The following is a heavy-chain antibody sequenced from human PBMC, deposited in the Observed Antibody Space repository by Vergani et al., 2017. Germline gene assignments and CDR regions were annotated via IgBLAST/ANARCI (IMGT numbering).Heavy chain of an antibody. D-gene: IGHD3-3*01. CDR3: ARSHDFWSGYYGMDV. CDR1: GYSFTSYW. V-gene: IGHV5-10-1*03. CDR2: IDPSDSYT. Sequence: DVQLVQSGAEVKKPGESLRISCKGSGYSFTSYWISWVRQMPGKGLEWMGRIDPSDSYTNYSPSFQGHVTISADKSISTAYLQWSSLKAADTAMYYCARSHDFWSGYYGMDVWGQGTTVTVSS. J-gene: IGHJ6*02.